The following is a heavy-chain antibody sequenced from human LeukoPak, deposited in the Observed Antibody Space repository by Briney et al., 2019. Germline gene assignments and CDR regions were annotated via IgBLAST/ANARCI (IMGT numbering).Heavy chain of an antibody. CDR2: INPNSGGT. CDR1: GYTFTGYY. V-gene: IGHV1-2*02. J-gene: IGHJ3*02. CDR3: ARVRRPPYSISGGQDAFDI. Sequence: ASVKVSCKASGYTFTGYYMHWVRQAPGQGLEWMGWINPNSGGTNYAQKFQGRVTMTRDTSISTAYMELSRLRSDDTAVYYCARVRRPPYSISGGQDAFDIWGQGTMVTVSS. D-gene: IGHD6-6*01.